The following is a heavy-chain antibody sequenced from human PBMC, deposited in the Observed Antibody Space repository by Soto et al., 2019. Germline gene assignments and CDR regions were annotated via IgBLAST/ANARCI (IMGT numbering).Heavy chain of an antibody. CDR3: ARGGEGYCSGGSCYSWFDP. CDR1: GFTFDDYG. CDR2: INWNGGST. V-gene: IGHV3-20*01. Sequence: GGSLRLSCAASGFTFDDYGMSWVRQAPGKGLEWVSGINWNGGSTGYADSVKGRFTISRDNAKNSLYLQMNSLRAEDTALYLCARGGEGYCSGGSCYSWFDPWGQGTLVTVSS. J-gene: IGHJ5*02. D-gene: IGHD2-15*01.